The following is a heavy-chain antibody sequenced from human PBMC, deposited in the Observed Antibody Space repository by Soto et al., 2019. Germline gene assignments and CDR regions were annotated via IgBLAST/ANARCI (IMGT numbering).Heavy chain of an antibody. CDR2: IWHDGTKK. D-gene: IGHD6-6*01. V-gene: IGHV3-33*01. J-gene: IGHJ4*02. CDR1: RFTFSSYG. Sequence: VQLVESGGGVVQPGKSLRLSCAASRFTFSSYGMHWVRQAPGKGLDWVAVIWHDGTKKYYADSVKGRLTISRDNSKNTLNLQMNSLRAEDTAVYYCARYSSSWDYWGQGTLVTVSS. CDR3: ARYSSSWDY.